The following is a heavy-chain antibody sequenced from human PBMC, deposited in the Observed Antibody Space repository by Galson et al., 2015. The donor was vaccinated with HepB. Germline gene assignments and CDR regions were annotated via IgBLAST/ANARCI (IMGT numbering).Heavy chain of an antibody. CDR2: ITATGGTT. CDR1: GFTFSNYA. CDR3: AKLFGFGSTNGIRSPFDH. V-gene: IGHV3-23*01. Sequence: SLRLSCATSGFTFSNYAMTWVRQAPGRGLEWVSVITATGGTTYSADSVKGRFTISRDNAKNTVFMQMHSLRAEDTAIYCCAKLFGFGSTNGIRSPFDHWGQGTLVTVSS. J-gene: IGHJ4*02. D-gene: IGHD2-8*01.